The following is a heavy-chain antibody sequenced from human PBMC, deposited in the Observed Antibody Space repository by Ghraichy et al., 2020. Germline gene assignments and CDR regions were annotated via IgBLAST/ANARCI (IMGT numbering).Heavy chain of an antibody. V-gene: IGHV3-7*01. CDR3: ARHMIVVVITYWYFDL. Sequence: LSLTCAASGFTFSSYWMSWVRQAPGKGLEWVANIKQDGSEKYYVDSVKGRFTISRDNAKNSLYLQMNSLRAEDTAVYYCARHMIVVVITYWYFDLWGRGTLVTVSS. D-gene: IGHD3-22*01. CDR2: IKQDGSEK. CDR1: GFTFSSYW. J-gene: IGHJ2*01.